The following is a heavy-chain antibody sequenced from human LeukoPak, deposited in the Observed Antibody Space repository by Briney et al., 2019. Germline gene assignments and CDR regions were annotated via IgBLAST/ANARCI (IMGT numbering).Heavy chain of an antibody. CDR3: ARVALYYYDSSGSPDAFDI. V-gene: IGHV4-34*01. Sequence: SETLSLTCTVPGGSISSYYWSWIRQPPGKGLEWIGEINHSGSTNYNPSLKSRVTISVDTSKNQFSLKLSSVTAADTAVYYCARVALYYYDSSGSPDAFDIWGQGTMVTVSS. D-gene: IGHD3-22*01. CDR2: INHSGST. J-gene: IGHJ3*02. CDR1: GGSISSYY.